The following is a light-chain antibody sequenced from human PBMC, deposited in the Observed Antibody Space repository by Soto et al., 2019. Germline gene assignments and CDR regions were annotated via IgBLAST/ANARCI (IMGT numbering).Light chain of an antibody. CDR2: GSF. J-gene: IGKJ1*01. V-gene: IGKV3-20*01. CDR3: QQYEISPTWT. CDR1: QSVRTSY. Sequence: EIVLTQSPGTLSLSPGDRATLSCRASQSVRTSYLAWYQQKPGQAPRLLIYGSFTRVSGIPDRFSGSGSGTDFTLTISRLEPEDFAVYYCQQYEISPTWTFGQGTKVDIK.